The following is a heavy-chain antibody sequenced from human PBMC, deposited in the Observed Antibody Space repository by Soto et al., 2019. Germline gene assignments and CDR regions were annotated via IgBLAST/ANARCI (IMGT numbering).Heavy chain of an antibody. CDR3: ARGTWSSGYSAPFDY. D-gene: IGHD3-22*01. CDR1: GGTFSSYA. V-gene: IGHV1-69*13. Sequence: SVKVSCKVSGGTFSSYAISWVRQAPGQGLEWMGGIIPIFGTANYAQKFQGRVTITADESTSTAYMELSSLRSEDTAVYYCARGTWSSGYSAPFDYWGQGTLVTVSS. J-gene: IGHJ4*02. CDR2: IIPIFGTA.